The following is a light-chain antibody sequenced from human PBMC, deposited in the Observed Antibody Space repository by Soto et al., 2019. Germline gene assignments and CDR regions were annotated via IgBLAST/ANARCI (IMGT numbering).Light chain of an antibody. CDR1: QSVRSN. CDR2: GSS. V-gene: IGKV3D-15*01. J-gene: IGKJ5*01. Sequence: EIVMTQSPATLSVSPGERATLSCRASQSVRSNLAWYQQKPGQALRLLIYGSSTMATVTPARFSCSGSGTEFNINISSLLSEDFAVYYCQHYTSWPPITFGPGTRLEIK. CDR3: QHYTSWPPIT.